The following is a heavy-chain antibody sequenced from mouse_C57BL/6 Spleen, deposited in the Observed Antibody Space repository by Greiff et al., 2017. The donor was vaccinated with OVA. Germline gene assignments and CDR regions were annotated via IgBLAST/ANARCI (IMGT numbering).Heavy chain of an antibody. D-gene: IGHD2-1*01. CDR2: INPSSGYT. J-gene: IGHJ2*01. V-gene: IGHV1-7*01. Sequence: VQLQQSGAELAKPGASVKLSCKASGYTFTSYWMHWVKQRPGQGLEWIGYINPSSGYTKYNQKFKDKATLTAEKSSSTAYMQLSSLTYEDSAVYYCARGQGNYYFDDWGQGTTLTVSS. CDR3: ARGQGNYYFDD. CDR1: GYTFTSYW.